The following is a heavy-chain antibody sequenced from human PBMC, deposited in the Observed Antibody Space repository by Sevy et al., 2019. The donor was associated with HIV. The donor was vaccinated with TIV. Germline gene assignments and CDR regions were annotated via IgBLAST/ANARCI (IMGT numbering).Heavy chain of an antibody. CDR3: ARGPGSIWSSFDY. Sequence: GGSLRLSCAASGFIFGSYAMNWVRQAPGKGLEWVAVISYDGSHKYYADSVKGRFTISRDSSKNTLYLQMHSLRTDDTAVYYCARGPGSIWSSFDYWGQGTLVTVSS. D-gene: IGHD6-13*01. CDR2: ISYDGSHK. J-gene: IGHJ4*02. V-gene: IGHV3-30-3*01. CDR1: GFIFGSYA.